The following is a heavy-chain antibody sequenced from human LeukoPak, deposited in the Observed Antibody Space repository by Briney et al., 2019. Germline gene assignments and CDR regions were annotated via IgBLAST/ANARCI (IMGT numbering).Heavy chain of an antibody. CDR3: ARGQADYYDSSGYYFYFEY. Sequence: SETLSLTCTVSGGSISSYYWSWIRQPPGKGQEWVGYIYNSESTNYNPSLKSRVTISVDTAKNQFSLKLSSVTAADTAVYYCARGQADYYDSSGYYFYFEYWGKGTLVTVS. CDR2: IYNSEST. V-gene: IGHV4-59*01. CDR1: GGSISSYY. D-gene: IGHD3-22*01. J-gene: IGHJ4*02.